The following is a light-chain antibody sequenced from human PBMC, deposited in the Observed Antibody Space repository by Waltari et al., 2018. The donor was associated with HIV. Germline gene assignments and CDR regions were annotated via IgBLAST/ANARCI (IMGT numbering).Light chain of an antibody. Sequence: QSALTQPASVSGSPGQSITISCTGTSSDFGSYNLVSWYQHHPGKAPKLMIYEVTTRPAGVSNRFSGSKSGNTASLTISGLQAEDGADYYCCSDAGSVYVCGTGTKVTVL. CDR2: EVT. J-gene: IGLJ1*01. CDR1: SSDFGSYNL. CDR3: CSDAGSVYV. V-gene: IGLV2-23*02.